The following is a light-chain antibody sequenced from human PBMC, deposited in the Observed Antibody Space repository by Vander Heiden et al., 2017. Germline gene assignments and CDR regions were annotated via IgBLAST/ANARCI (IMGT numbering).Light chain of an antibody. J-gene: IGLJ1*01. CDR2: DVS. CDR1: SSDVGGYNY. V-gene: IGLV2-11*01. Sequence: QSALPQPRSVSGSPGKSVTISCTGTSSDVGGYNYVSWYQQHPGKAPKLMIYDVSKRPSGVPDRFSGSKSGNTASLTISGLQAEDEADYYCCSYAGSYTYVFGTGTKVTVL. CDR3: CSYAGSYTYV.